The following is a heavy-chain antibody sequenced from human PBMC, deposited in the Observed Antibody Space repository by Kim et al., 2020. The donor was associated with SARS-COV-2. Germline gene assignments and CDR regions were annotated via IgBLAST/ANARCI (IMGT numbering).Heavy chain of an antibody. Sequence: SVKVSCKASGGTFSSYAISWVRQAPGQGLEWMGGIIPIFGTANYAQKFQGRVTTTADESTSTAYMELSSLRSEDTAVYYCARDDAAAAGTNAFDIWGQGTMVTVSS. V-gene: IGHV1-69*13. J-gene: IGHJ3*02. CDR3: ARDDAAAAGTNAFDI. CDR1: GGTFSSYA. CDR2: IIPIFGTA. D-gene: IGHD6-13*01.